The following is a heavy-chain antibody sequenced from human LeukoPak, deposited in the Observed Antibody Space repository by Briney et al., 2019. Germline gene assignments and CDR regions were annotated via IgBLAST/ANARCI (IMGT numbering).Heavy chain of an antibody. J-gene: IGHJ4*02. CDR2: IHYSGSS. Sequence: PSETLSLTCTISDGSVSSGTYYWGWIRQSPGKGLEWIGSIHYSGSSYYNPSLKSRAAIFVDTSRDQVSMDLSYVTAADTALYYCVRHISANTGSFDSCGQGTLVTVSS. CDR3: VRHISANTGSFDS. CDR1: DGSVSSGTYY. V-gene: IGHV4-39*01.